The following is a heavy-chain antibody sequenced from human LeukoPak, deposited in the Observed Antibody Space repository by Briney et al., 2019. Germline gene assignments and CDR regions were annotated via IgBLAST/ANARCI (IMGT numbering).Heavy chain of an antibody. V-gene: IGHV1-2*02. Sequence: GASVKVSCKASGYPFIGYYLHRVRQAPGQGPEWMGWINPKSGVTEYTPKLQGRVTMTRDTSISTAYLDLSSLRSDDTAIYYCARDPYGDACAGGLDFWGQGTLVTVSS. D-gene: IGHD3-16*01. J-gene: IGHJ4*02. CDR1: GYPFIGYY. CDR3: ARDPYGDACAGGLDF. CDR2: INPKSGVT.